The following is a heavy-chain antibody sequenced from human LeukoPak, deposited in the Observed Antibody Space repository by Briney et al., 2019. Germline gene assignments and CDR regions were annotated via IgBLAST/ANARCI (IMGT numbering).Heavy chain of an antibody. D-gene: IGHD4-17*01. V-gene: IGHV4-39*01. CDR1: GGSIGSYF. CDR3: ARQMNTVTADY. J-gene: IGHJ4*02. Sequence: SETLSLTCTVSGGSIGSYFWGWIRQPPGKGLEWIGSIFYSGSTYYNPSLNSRVTISIDTSKNQFSLRLSSVTAADTAVYYCARQMNTVTADYWGQGTLVTVSS. CDR2: IFYSGST.